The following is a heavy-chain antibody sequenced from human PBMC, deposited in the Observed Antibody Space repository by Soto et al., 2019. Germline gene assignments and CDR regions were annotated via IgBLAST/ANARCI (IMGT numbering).Heavy chain of an antibody. CDR1: DGSINNNY. J-gene: IGHJ4*02. V-gene: IGHV4-59*01. D-gene: IGHD6-25*01. CDR3: ARMNSGWNYFDS. Sequence: SETLSLTCTVSDGSINNNYWTWIRQPPGKGLEWMGYIYYRGNTNINPSLRSRLTILVDTSKNQFSLKLTSVTAADTAVYYCARMNSGWNYFDSWGQGTLVTVSS. CDR2: IYYRGNT.